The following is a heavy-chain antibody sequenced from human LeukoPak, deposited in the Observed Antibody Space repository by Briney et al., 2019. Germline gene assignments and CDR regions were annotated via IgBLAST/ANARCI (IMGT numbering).Heavy chain of an antibody. CDR1: GFPFSNSW. CDR3: ASGRQLGY. CDR2: IKKDGSGI. D-gene: IGHD3-16*01. V-gene: IGHV3-7*01. J-gene: IGHJ4*02. Sequence: GGSLRLSCAVSGFPFSNSWMYWVRQAPGKGLEGVANIKKDGSGISYVDSVKGRFTISRDNAKNSLYLQMNSLRAEDTALYYCASGRQLGYWGQGTLITVSS.